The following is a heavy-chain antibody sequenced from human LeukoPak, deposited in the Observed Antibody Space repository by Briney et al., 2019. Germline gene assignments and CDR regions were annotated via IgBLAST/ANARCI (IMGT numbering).Heavy chain of an antibody. CDR2: IIPIFGTA. CDR3: ARDFQPYYYDSSGQSNDAFDI. D-gene: IGHD3-22*01. V-gene: IGHV1-69*05. Sequence: ASVKVSCKASGGTFSSYAISWVRQAPGQGLEWMGRIIPIFGTANYAQKFQGRVTITTDEPTSTAYMELSSLRSEDTAVYYCARDFQPYYYDSSGQSNDAFDIWGQGTMVTVSS. J-gene: IGHJ3*02. CDR1: GGTFSSYA.